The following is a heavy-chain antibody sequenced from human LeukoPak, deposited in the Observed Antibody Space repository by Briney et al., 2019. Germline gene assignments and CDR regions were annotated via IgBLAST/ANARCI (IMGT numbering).Heavy chain of an antibody. CDR1: GFIFSDYN. Sequence: GGSLRLSCAGSGFIFSDYNMNWVRQAPGKGLEWVSYISSGSSTIYYADSVRGRFTISRDNAKNSLYLQMNSLGAEDTAVYYCARVGVYSGYDYDYWGQGTLVTVSS. D-gene: IGHD5-12*01. J-gene: IGHJ4*02. CDR3: ARVGVYSGYDYDY. CDR2: ISSGSSTI. V-gene: IGHV3-48*01.